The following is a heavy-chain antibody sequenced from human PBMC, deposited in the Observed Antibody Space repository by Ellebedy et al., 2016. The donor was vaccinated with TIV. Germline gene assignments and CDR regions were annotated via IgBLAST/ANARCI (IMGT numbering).Heavy chain of an antibody. D-gene: IGHD2-8*01. Sequence: GESLKISCVGSGFTFSNYWMTWVRQAPGKGLEWVANIRQDGNEKYSVDSVKGRFTISRDNANNSVYLQMNSLTAEDTSVYYCAREMGWYIDLWGRGTLVTVSS. CDR1: GFTFSNYW. CDR3: AREMGWYIDL. J-gene: IGHJ2*01. V-gene: IGHV3-7*01. CDR2: IRQDGNEK.